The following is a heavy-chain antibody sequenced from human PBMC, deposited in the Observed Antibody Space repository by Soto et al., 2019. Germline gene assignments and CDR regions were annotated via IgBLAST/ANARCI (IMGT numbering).Heavy chain of an antibody. CDR1: GYTFTCYA. D-gene: IGHD6-6*01. Sequence: ASVKVSCKASGYTFTCYAMDWVRQAPGQRLEWMGWINAGNGNTKYSQKFQGRVTITRDTSASTAYMELSSLRSEDTAVYYCARGERYSSSSIDHWGQGTLVTVSS. V-gene: IGHV1-3*01. CDR2: INAGNGNT. CDR3: ARGERYSSSSIDH. J-gene: IGHJ5*02.